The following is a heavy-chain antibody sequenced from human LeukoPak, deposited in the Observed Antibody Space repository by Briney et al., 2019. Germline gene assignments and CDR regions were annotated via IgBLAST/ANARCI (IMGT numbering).Heavy chain of an antibody. Sequence: GGSLRLSFAASGFTFSIYAMHWVRQAPGKGLEWVALISYDEAYIYYADSVKGRFTTPRDNSKNTLYLQMNSLRAEDTAVYYCARDPSYYYDSSGSFDYWGQGTLVTVSS. CDR1: GFTFSIYA. J-gene: IGHJ4*02. CDR3: ARDPSYYYDSSGSFDY. D-gene: IGHD3-22*01. CDR2: ISYDEAYI. V-gene: IGHV3-30-3*01.